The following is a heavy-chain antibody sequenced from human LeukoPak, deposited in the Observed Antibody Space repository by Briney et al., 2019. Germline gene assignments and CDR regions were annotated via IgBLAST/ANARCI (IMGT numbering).Heavy chain of an antibody. CDR3: AKEKRLAGYFDAGDAFDI. V-gene: IGHV3-30*18. Sequence: GGSLRLSCAASGFTFSSYGMHWVRQAPGKGLEWVAVISYDGSNKYYADSVKGRFTISRDNSKNTLYLQMNSLRAEDTAVYYCAKEKRLAGYFDAGDAFDIWGQGTMVTVSS. CDR2: ISYDGSNK. CDR1: GFTFSSYG. D-gene: IGHD3-9*01. J-gene: IGHJ3*02.